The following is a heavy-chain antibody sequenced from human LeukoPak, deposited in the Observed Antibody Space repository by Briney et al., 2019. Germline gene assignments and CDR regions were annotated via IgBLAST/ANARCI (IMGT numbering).Heavy chain of an antibody. CDR3: AKDEFVASDFTGAFDI. J-gene: IGHJ3*02. CDR1: GFTFDDYA. V-gene: IGHV3-9*03. CDR2: ISWNSGSI. Sequence: PGRSLRLSRAASGFTFDDYAMHWVRQAPGKGLEWVSGISWNSGSIGYADSVKGRFTISRDNAKNSLYLQMNSLRPEDMALYYCAKDEFVASDFTGAFDIWGQGTMVTVSS. D-gene: IGHD2-8*02.